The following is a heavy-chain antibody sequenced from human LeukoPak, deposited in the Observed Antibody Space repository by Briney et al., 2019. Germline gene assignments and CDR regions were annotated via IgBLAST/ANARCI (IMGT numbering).Heavy chain of an antibody. D-gene: IGHD3-10*01. CDR1: GGSISSSNW. CDR3: ARSAGYYGSGSYYNPFDY. J-gene: IGHJ4*02. CDR2: IYHSGST. V-gene: IGHV4-4*02. Sequence: SETLSLTCAVSGGSISSSNWWSWVRQPPGKGLEWIGEIYHSGSTNYNPSLKSRVTISVDKSKNQFSLKLSSVTAADTAVYYCARSAGYYGSGSYYNPFDYWGQGTLVTVSS.